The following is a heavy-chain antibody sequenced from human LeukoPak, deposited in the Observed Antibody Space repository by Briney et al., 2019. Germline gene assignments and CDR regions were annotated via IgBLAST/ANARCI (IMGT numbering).Heavy chain of an antibody. V-gene: IGHV1-69*13. CDR2: IIPIFGTA. J-gene: IGHJ5*02. Sequence: GASVKVSCKASGGTFSSYAISWVRQAPGQGLEWMGGIIPIFGTANYAQKFQGRVTITADESTSTAYMELSSLRSEDTAVYYCAGSPGVVDRTLNWFDPWGQGTLATVSS. CDR1: GGTFSSYA. D-gene: IGHD1/OR15-1a*01. CDR3: AGSPGVVDRTLNWFDP.